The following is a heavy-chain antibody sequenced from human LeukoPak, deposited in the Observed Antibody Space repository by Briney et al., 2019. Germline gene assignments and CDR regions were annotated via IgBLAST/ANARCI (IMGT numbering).Heavy chain of an antibody. J-gene: IGHJ4*02. V-gene: IGHV3-48*01. CDR3: ARDHNSAFDN. Sequence: GGSLRLSCTASVFPFIEYSMNWVRQAPGKGLEWISSIGIDSGNTKYADSVRGRFTISADKAKNSLYLQMNSLRVEDTAVYYCARDHNSAFDNWGQGTLVSVSS. D-gene: IGHD1-1*01. CDR2: IGIDSGNT. CDR1: VFPFIEYS.